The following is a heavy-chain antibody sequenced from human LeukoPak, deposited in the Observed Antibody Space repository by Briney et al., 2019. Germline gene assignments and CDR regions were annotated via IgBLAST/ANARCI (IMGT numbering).Heavy chain of an antibody. Sequence: GGSLRLSCAASGFGFSTYSMIWVRQAPGKGLEWVSSISSSSDYIYYADSVKGRFTISRDNAKNSLFLQMNSLRAEDTAVYYCARVKTGNWLSRGYYYMDVWGKGTTVTVSS. CDR1: GFGFSTYS. CDR2: ISSSSDYI. D-gene: IGHD1-1*01. CDR3: ARVKTGNWLSRGYYYMDV. V-gene: IGHV3-21*01. J-gene: IGHJ6*03.